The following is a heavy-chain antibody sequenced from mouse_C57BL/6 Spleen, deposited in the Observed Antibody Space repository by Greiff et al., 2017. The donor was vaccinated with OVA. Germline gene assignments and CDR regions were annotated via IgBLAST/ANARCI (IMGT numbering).Heavy chain of an antibody. J-gene: IGHJ4*01. D-gene: IGHD1-1*01. V-gene: IGHV14-2*01. Sequence: EVKLVESGAELVKPGASVKLSCTASGFNIKDYYMHWVKQRTEQGLEWIGRIDPEDGETKYAPKFQGKATITADTSSNTAYLQLSSLTSEDTAVYYCARRITTVVATTGDYWGQGTSVTVSS. CDR2: IDPEDGET. CDR1: GFNIKDYY. CDR3: ARRITTVVATTGDY.